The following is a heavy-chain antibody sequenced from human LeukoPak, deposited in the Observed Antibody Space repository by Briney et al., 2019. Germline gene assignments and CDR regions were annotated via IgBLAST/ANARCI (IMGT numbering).Heavy chain of an antibody. CDR3: ARRYCSGGSCYSDY. Sequence: KSGGSLRLSCAASGFTFSSYSMTWVRQAPGKGLEWVSSISSSSSYIYYADSVKGRFTISRDNAKNPLYLQMNSLRAEDTAVYCCARRYCSGGSCYSDYWGQGTLVTVSS. CDR2: ISSSSSYI. J-gene: IGHJ4*02. CDR1: GFTFSSYS. V-gene: IGHV3-21*01. D-gene: IGHD2-15*01.